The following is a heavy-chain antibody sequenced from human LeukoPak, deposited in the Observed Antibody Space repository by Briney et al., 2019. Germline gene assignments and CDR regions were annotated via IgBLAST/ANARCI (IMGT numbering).Heavy chain of an antibody. CDR1: GFTFDDYG. J-gene: IGHJ4*02. Sequence: GGSLRLSCAASGFTFDDYGMSWVRQAPGKGLEWVSGINWNGGSTGYADSVKGRFTISRDNAKNSLYLQMNSLRAEGTALYHCARGAGGITGTTWYDYWGQGTLVTVSS. CDR3: ARGAGGITGTTWYDY. V-gene: IGHV3-20*01. D-gene: IGHD1-7*01. CDR2: INWNGGST.